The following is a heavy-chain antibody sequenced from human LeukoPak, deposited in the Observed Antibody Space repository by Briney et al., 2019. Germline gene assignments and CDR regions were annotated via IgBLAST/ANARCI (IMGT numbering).Heavy chain of an antibody. J-gene: IGHJ5*02. CDR3: VRLRNQQNTCYKTNWFDP. CDR2: INHSGRT. Sequence: PSETLSLTCAVYGGSFSNYYWGWIRQPPGKGLEWIGEINHSGRTNYNSSLKSRVTISVDTSKNQFSLKLISVSAADTAVYYCVRLRNQQNTCYKTNWFDPWGQGTLVTVSS. D-gene: IGHD1-14*01. V-gene: IGHV4-34*01. CDR1: GGSFSNYY.